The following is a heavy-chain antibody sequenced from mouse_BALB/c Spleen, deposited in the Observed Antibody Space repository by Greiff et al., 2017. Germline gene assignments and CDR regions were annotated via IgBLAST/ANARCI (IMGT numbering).Heavy chain of an antibody. V-gene: IGHV5-17*02. Sequence: EVMLVESGGGLVQPGGSRKLSCAASGFTFSSFGMHWVRQAPEKGLEWVAYISSGSSTIYYADTVKGRFTISRDNPKNTLFLQMTSLRSEDTAMYYCARHYYGSSYADAMDYCGQGPSVTVSS. D-gene: IGHD1-1*01. J-gene: IGHJ4*01. CDR2: ISSGSSTI. CDR3: ARHYYGSSYADAMDY. CDR1: GFTFSSFG.